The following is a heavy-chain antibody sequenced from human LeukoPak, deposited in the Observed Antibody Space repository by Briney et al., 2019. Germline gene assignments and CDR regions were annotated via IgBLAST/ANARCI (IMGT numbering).Heavy chain of an antibody. CDR1: GFTFDDYG. D-gene: IGHD3-22*01. J-gene: IGHJ4*02. CDR2: INWNGGST. Sequence: GGSLRLSCAASGFTFDDYGMSWVSQAPGKGVEWVSGINWNGGSTGYADSVKGRFTISRDNAKTSLYLQMNSLRAEDTALYYCARDRTYYYDSSGGYWGQGTLVTVSS. V-gene: IGHV3-20*04. CDR3: ARDRTYYYDSSGGY.